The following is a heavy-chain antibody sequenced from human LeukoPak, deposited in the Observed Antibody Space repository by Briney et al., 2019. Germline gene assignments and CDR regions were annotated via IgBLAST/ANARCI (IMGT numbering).Heavy chain of an antibody. D-gene: IGHD5-18*01. CDR1: GFTFSSYG. CDR3: ARGGSDTAMAHDY. CDR2: ISYDGGNK. Sequence: PGGSLRLSCAASGFTFSSYGMNWVRQAPGKGLEWVAVISYDGGNKYYADSVKGRFTISRDDAKNTLYLQVNSLRAEDTAVYFCARGGSDTAMAHDYWGQGTLVTVSS. J-gene: IGHJ4*02. V-gene: IGHV3-30*03.